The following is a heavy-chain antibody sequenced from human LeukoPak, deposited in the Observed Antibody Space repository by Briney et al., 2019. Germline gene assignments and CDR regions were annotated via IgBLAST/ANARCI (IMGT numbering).Heavy chain of an antibody. CDR2: IYSSGST. V-gene: IGHV4-59*04. Sequence: SETLSLTCTVSGGSISNYYWSWIRQPPGEGLEWIGSIYSSGSTYYNASLQSRVTISIETSKNQISLRLNSVTAADTAIYYCAKSGGYGLIDYWGQGTLVTVSS. CDR1: GGSISNYY. J-gene: IGHJ4*02. CDR3: AKSGGYGLIDY. D-gene: IGHD1-26*01.